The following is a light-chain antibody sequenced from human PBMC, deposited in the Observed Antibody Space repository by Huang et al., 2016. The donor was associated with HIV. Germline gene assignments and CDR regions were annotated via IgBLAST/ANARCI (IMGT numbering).Light chain of an antibody. CDR2: EAS. Sequence: ETLMTQFPATLSVSPGERATPSCRASQNVRNNLAWYQQKPGQAPRLLFYEASSRATGVPGRVSASGSGIDFTLTISSLQSEDFAVYYCQQFNNWPPAFGGGTTVEIK. J-gene: IGKJ4*01. CDR1: QNVRNN. CDR3: QQFNNWPPA. V-gene: IGKV3-15*01.